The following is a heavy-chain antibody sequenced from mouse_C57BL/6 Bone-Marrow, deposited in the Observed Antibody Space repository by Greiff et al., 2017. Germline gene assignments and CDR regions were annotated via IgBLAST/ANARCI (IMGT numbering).Heavy chain of an antibody. CDR1: GYTFTDYE. V-gene: IGHV1-15*01. J-gene: IGHJ1*03. CDR2: IDPETGGT. Sequence: QVQLQQSGAELVRPGASVTLSCKASGYTFTDYEMHWVKQTPVHGLEWIGAIDPETGGTAYNQKFKGKAILTADKSSSTAYMELRSLTSEDSAVYYCTIPDYYGSSYVRWYFDVWGTGTTVTVSS. CDR3: TIPDYYGSSYVRWYFDV. D-gene: IGHD1-1*01.